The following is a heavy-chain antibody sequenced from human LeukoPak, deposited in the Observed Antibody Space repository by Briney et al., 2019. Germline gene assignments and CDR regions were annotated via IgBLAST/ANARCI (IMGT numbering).Heavy chain of an antibody. CDR2: INPNSGGT. Sequence: ASVKVSCKASGYTFTGYYMHWVRQAPGQGLEWMGWINPNSGGTNYAQKFQGRVTMTRDTSISTAYMELSRLRSDDTAVYYCARDRGGWELLGINYWGQGTLVTVSS. J-gene: IGHJ4*02. D-gene: IGHD1-26*01. V-gene: IGHV1-2*02. CDR1: GYTFTGYY. CDR3: ARDRGGWELLGINY.